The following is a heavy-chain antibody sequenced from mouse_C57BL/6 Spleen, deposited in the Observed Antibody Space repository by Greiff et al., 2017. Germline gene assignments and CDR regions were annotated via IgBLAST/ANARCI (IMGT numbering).Heavy chain of an antibody. Sequence: VQLQQSGTVLARPGASVKMSCKTSGYTFTSYWMHWVKQRPGQGLEWIGAIYPGNSAASYNQKFKGKAKPTAVTSGSTAYIELSSRTNEDSAVYSGTRGGLRTVVSNCYARDYGGQGTSVTVSS. CDR3: TRGGLRTVVSNCYARDY. CDR2: IYPGNSAA. J-gene: IGHJ4*01. V-gene: IGHV1-5*01. CDR1: GYTFTSYW. D-gene: IGHD1-1*02.